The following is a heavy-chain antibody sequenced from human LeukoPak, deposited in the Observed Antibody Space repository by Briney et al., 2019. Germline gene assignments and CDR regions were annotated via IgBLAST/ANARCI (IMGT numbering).Heavy chain of an antibody. D-gene: IGHD5-24*01. CDR2: ISNSGST. Sequence: SQTLPLTCTVSGGSISSSCWSSIRQPPGKGLEWIGHISNSGSTNYNPSLKSRVTISLDTSKSQFSLRLSSVTAADTAVYYCANTERWLHWDNWGEGRMVAVSS. V-gene: IGHV4-59*08. J-gene: IGHJ4*02. CDR1: GGSISSSC. CDR3: ANTERWLHWDN.